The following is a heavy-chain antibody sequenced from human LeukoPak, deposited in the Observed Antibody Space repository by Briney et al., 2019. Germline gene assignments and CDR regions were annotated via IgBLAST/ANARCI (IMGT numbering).Heavy chain of an antibody. CDR3: AREGLPPYYYYYMDV. Sequence: SETLSLTCTVSGGSISSDNYYWGWIRQPPGKGLEFIGSIYYSGSTYYNPSLKSRVTISVDTSKNQFSLKLSSVTAADTAVYYCAREGLPPYYYYYMDVWGKGTTVTVSS. CDR2: IYYSGST. CDR1: GGSISSDNYY. J-gene: IGHJ6*03. V-gene: IGHV4-39*07.